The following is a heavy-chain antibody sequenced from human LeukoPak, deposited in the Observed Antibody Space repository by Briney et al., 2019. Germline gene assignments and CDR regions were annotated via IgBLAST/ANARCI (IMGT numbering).Heavy chain of an antibody. Sequence: ASVKVSCKASGYTFTRYGISWVRQAPGQGLEWMGWISAYNGNTNYAQKLQGRVTMTTDTSTSTAYMELRSLRSDDTAVYYCARIIDSSSWYPFDYWGQGTLVTVSS. CDR2: ISAYNGNT. CDR3: ARIIDSSSWYPFDY. V-gene: IGHV1-18*01. J-gene: IGHJ4*02. CDR1: GYTFTRYG. D-gene: IGHD6-13*01.